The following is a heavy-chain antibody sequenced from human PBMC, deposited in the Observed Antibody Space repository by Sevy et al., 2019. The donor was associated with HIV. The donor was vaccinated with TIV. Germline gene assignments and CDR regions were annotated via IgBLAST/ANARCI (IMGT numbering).Heavy chain of an antibody. V-gene: IGHV4-59*01. CDR1: GDSISGYY. J-gene: IGHJ4*02. CDR3: ANGISARLDY. CDR2: IYYSGIT. D-gene: IGHD6-6*01. Sequence: SETLSLTCTVSGDSISGYYWSWIRQPPGKGLEWIGYIYYSGITNYNPSLKSRVTISADTSKNQISLNLSSVTVADTAVYYCANGISARLDYWGQGTLVTVSS.